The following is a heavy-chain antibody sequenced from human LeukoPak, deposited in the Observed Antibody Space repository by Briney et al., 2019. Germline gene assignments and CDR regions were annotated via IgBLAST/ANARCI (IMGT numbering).Heavy chain of an antibody. CDR3: ARVDSSGYYYISEYFQH. D-gene: IGHD3-22*01. J-gene: IGHJ1*01. CDR2: INPSGGST. V-gene: IGHV1-46*01. CDR1: GYTFTSYY. Sequence: ASVKVSCKASGYTFTSYYMHWVRQAPGQGLEWMGIINPSGGSTSYAQKFQGRVTMTRDTSTSTVYMELSSLRSEDTAVYYCARVDSSGYYYISEYFQHWGQGTLVTVSS.